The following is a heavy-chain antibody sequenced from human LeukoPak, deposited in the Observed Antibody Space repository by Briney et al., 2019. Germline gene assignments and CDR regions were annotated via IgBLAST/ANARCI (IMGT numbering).Heavy chain of an antibody. Sequence: GRSLRLSCAASGFTFSQYDMHWVRQAPGKGLEWVAVISTDVSHKYYAGYVEGRFTISRDNSRNTMYLQMNSLRPEDTAIYYCANRLNNAFEMWGQGTMVTVFS. CDR3: ANRLNNAFEM. CDR2: ISTDVSHK. D-gene: IGHD2/OR15-2a*01. J-gene: IGHJ3*02. CDR1: GFTFSQYD. V-gene: IGHV3-30*18.